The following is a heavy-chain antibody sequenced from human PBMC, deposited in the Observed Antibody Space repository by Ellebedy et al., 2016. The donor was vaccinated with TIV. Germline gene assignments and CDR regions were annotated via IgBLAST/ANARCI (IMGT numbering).Heavy chain of an antibody. V-gene: IGHV3-30*03. CDR1: GFTFSSYG. CDR2: ISYDGSNK. Sequence: LSLTCAASGFTFSSYGMHWVCQAPGKGLEWVAVISYDGSNKYYADSVKGRFTISRDNSKNTLYLQMNSLRAEDTAVYYSARDSRVTTSYYYYAMDVWGQGATVTVSS. CDR3: ARDSRVTTSYYYYAMDV. J-gene: IGHJ6*02. D-gene: IGHD4-17*01.